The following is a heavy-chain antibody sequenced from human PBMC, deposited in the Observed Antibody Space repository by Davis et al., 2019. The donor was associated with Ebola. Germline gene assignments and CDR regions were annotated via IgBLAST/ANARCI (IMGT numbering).Heavy chain of an antibody. V-gene: IGHV1-69*06. J-gene: IGHJ6*02. CDR2: IIPIFGTA. CDR3: ARGFSDGDYPDYYYYGMDV. CDR1: GGTFSSYA. Sequence: SVKVSCKASGGTFSSYAISWVRQAPGQGLEWMGGIIPIFGTANYAQKFQGRVTITADKSTSTAYMELSSLRSEDTAVYYCARGFSDGDYPDYYYYGMDVWGQGTTVTVSS. D-gene: IGHD4-17*01.